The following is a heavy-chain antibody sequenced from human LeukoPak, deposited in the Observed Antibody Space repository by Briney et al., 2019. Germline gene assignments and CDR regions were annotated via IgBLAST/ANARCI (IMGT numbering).Heavy chain of an antibody. J-gene: IGHJ4*02. CDR2: ISSNGGST. Sequence: GGSLRLSCAASGFTFSRYAMHWVRQAPGKGLESVSAISSNGGSTYYANSVKGRFTISRDNSKNTLYLQMNSLRAEDTAVYYCARRGSGSYYNDYWGQGTLVTVSS. D-gene: IGHD3-10*01. CDR3: ARRGSGSYYNDY. V-gene: IGHV3-64*01. CDR1: GFTFSRYA.